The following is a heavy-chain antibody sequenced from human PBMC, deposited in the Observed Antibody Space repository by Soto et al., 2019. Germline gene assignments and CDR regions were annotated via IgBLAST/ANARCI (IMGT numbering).Heavy chain of an antibody. CDR1: GYTFTSYG. D-gene: IGHD3-22*01. CDR3: ARDFLPRDYYDSSGYPDWFDP. J-gene: IGHJ5*02. V-gene: IGHV1-18*01. Sequence: ASVKVSCKASGYTFTSYGISWVRQAPGQGLEWMGWISAYNGNTNYAQKLQGRVTMTTDTSTSTAYMELRSLRSDDTAVYYCARDFLPRDYYDSSGYPDWFDPWGQGTLVTVSS. CDR2: ISAYNGNT.